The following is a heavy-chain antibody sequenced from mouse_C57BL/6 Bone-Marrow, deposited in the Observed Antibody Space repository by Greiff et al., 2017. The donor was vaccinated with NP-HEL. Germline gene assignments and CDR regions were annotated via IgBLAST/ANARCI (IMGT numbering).Heavy chain of an antibody. CDR3: EGYYGSSPSYYYAMDY. CDR1: GYTFTSYG. D-gene: IGHD1-1*01. Sequence: VQLQQSGPELVRPGSSVKMSCKTSGYTFTSYGINWVKQRPGQSLEWIGYIYIANGYTGYNQKFTGQATLTSDTSSSTSYMQLSSLTSEDSAIYVCEGYYGSSPSYYYAMDYWGQGTSVTVSS. CDR2: IYIANGYT. J-gene: IGHJ4*01. V-gene: IGHV1-58*01.